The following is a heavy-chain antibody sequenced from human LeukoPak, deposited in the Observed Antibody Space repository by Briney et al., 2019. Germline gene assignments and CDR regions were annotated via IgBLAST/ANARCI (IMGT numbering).Heavy chain of an antibody. CDR3: ARVTGYMIEDYFDY. J-gene: IGHJ4*02. CDR2: IYYSGST. V-gene: IGHV4-59*01. CDR1: GGSFSGYY. D-gene: IGHD3-22*01. Sequence: SETLSLTCAVYGGSFSGYYWSWIRQPPGKGLEWIGYIYYSGSTNYKPSLKSRVTISVETSKNQFSLKLRSVTAADTAVYYCARVTGYMIEDYFDYWGQGTLVTVSS.